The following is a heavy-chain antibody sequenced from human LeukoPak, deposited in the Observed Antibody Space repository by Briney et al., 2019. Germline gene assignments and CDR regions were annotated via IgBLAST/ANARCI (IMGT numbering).Heavy chain of an antibody. CDR3: ARGLSEQLVLRGNWFDP. V-gene: IGHV1-69*04. D-gene: IGHD6-13*01. J-gene: IGHJ5*02. CDR1: GGTFSSYA. Sequence: ASVKVSCKASGGTFSSYAISWVRQAPGQGLEWMGRIIPILGIANYAQKFQGRVTITADESTSTAYMELSSLRSEDTAVYYCARGLSEQLVLRGNWFDPWGQGTLVTVSS. CDR2: IIPILGIA.